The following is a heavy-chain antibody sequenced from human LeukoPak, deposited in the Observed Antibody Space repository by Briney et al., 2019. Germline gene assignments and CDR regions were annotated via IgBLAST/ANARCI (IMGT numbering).Heavy chain of an antibody. CDR1: GGSLSPYF. Sequence: SETLSLTCTVSGGSLSPYFWSWIRQTPGKGLEWTGYIYFSGSTNYNPSLKSRVTMSVDTSKNQFSLRLSSVTAADTAVYYCARRQIYFDSWGQGTLVTVSS. V-gene: IGHV4-59*08. J-gene: IGHJ4*02. CDR2: IYFSGST. CDR3: ARRQIYFDS.